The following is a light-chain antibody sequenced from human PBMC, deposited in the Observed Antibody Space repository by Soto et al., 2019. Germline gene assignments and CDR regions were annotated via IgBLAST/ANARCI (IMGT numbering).Light chain of an antibody. CDR1: YNL. Sequence: QSALTQPASVSGSPGQSITISCSGTYNLVSWYQQHPGKAPKLMIFEVNKRPSGVSYRFSGSKSGNTASLTISALQAEDEADYYCCLYLGGTSVFGGGTQLTVL. V-gene: IGLV2-23*02. CDR2: EVN. CDR3: CLYLGGTSV. J-gene: IGLJ7*01.